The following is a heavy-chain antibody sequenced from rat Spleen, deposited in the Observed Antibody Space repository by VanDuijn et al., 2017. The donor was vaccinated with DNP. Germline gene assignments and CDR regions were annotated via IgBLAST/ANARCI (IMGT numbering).Heavy chain of an antibody. Sequence: EVQLVESGGGLVQPGRSLKLSCAASGFTFSKYGMAWVRQIPTKGLEWVASINTGGGNTYYRDSVKGRFTISRDNGKSTLYLQMDSLRSEDTATYYCIRDTEAPHWYFDFWGPGTMVTVSS. CDR3: IRDTEAPHWYFDF. J-gene: IGHJ1*01. D-gene: IGHD1-11*01. V-gene: IGHV5-25*01. CDR1: GFTFSKYG. CDR2: INTGGGNT.